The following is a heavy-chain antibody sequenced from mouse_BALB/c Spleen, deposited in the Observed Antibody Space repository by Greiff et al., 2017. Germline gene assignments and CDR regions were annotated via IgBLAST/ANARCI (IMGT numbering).Heavy chain of an antibody. CDR2: IDPENGNT. D-gene: IGHD1-1*01. J-gene: IGHJ3*01. CDR3: ARGYGSILFAY. V-gene: IGHV14-1*02. Sequence: EVQLQQSGAELVRPGALVKLSCKASGFNIKDYYMHWVKQRPEQGLEWIGWIDPENGNTIYDPKFQGKASITADTSSNTAYLQLSSLTSEDTAVYYCARGYGSILFAYWGQGTLVTVSA. CDR1: GFNIKDYY.